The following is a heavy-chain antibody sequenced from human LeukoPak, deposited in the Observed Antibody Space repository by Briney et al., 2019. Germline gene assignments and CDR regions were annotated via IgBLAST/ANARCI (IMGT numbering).Heavy chain of an antibody. D-gene: IGHD5-18*01. J-gene: IGHJ5*02. CDR1: GFTFSSYS. CDR3: ARRGYSYGSDNWFDP. V-gene: IGHV3-21*01. CDR2: ISSSSSYI. Sequence: GGSLRLSCAASGFTFSSYSMNWVRQAPGKGLEWVSSISSSSSYIYYADSVKGRFTISRDNAKNSLYLQMNSLRAEDTAVYYCARRGYSYGSDNWFDPWGQGTLVTVSS.